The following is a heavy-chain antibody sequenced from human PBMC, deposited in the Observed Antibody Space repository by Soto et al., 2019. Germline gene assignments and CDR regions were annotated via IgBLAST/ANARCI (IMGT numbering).Heavy chain of an antibody. CDR1: GFTVITNY. CDR2: IYNGGNT. J-gene: IGHJ4*02. V-gene: IGHV3-53*01. D-gene: IGHD6-6*01. CDR3: AREGLYSSSDY. Sequence: GGSLRLSCAASGFTVITNYMSWVRQAPGKGLEWVSVIYNGGNTYYADSVKGRFTISTDNSKNTLYLQMNSLRVEDTAVYYCAREGLYSSSDYWRQGTLVTVSS.